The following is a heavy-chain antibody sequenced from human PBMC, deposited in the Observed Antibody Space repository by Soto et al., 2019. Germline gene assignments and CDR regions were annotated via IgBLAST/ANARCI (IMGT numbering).Heavy chain of an antibody. CDR2: IYPGDSDT. CDR1: GYSFTSYW. V-gene: IGHV5-51*01. J-gene: IGHJ6*02. CDR3: ARSPGPSQLLWFGGRSKIYYYGMDV. D-gene: IGHD3-10*01. Sequence: PGESLKISCKGSGYSFTSYWIGWVRQMPGEGLEWMGIIYPGDSDTRYSPSFQGQVTISADKSISTAYLQWSSLKASDTAMYYCARSPGPSQLLWFGGRSKIYYYGMDVWGQGTTVTVSS.